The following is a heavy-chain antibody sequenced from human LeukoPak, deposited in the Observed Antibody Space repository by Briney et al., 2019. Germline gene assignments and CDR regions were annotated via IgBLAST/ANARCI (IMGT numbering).Heavy chain of an antibody. CDR3: ARHYGP. CDR1: GGSISGSSYY. J-gene: IGHJ4*02. D-gene: IGHD3-10*01. CDR2: IYYSGST. V-gene: IGHV4-39*01. Sequence: PSETPSLTCTVSGGSISGSSYYWGWIRQPPGKGLEWIGSIYYSGSTYYNPSLKSRVTISVDTSKNQFSLKLNSVTATDTVVYYCARHYGPWGQGTLVTVSS.